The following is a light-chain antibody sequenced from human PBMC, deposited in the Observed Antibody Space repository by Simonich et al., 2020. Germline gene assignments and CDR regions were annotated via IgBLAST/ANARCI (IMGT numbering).Light chain of an antibody. CDR1: QSLLHSHGNNY. CDR2: LGS. V-gene: IGKV2-28*01. CDR3: MQALHTLRT. J-gene: IGKJ1*01. Sequence: DIVMNQSPLSLPVTPGEPAAISCRSSQSLLHSHGNNYLDWYMQKPGQSPQLLSYLGSNRASGVPDRFRGSGSGTGFTLKISRVEAEEVGVYYCMQALHTLRTFGQGTKVEIK.